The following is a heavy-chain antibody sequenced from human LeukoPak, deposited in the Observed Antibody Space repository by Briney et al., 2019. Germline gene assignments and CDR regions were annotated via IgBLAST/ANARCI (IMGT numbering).Heavy chain of an antibody. CDR2: ISYSGST. CDR1: GGSISSSSYY. Sequence: SETLSLTCTVSGGSISSSSYYWGWIRQPPGKGLEWIGSISYSGSTYYNPSLKSRVTISVGTSKNQFSLKLSSVTAADTAVYYCARTDCGGDCLDAFDIWGQGTMVTVSS. J-gene: IGHJ3*02. D-gene: IGHD2-21*02. CDR3: ARTDCGGDCLDAFDI. V-gene: IGHV4-39*01.